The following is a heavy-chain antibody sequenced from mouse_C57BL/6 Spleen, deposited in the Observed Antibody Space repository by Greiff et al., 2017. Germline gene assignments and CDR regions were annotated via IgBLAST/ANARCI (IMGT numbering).Heavy chain of an antibody. CDR2: IYPRSGNT. CDR1: GYTFTSYG. J-gene: IGHJ1*03. V-gene: IGHV1-81*01. Sequence: QVQLQQSGAELARPGASVKLSCKASGYTFTSYGISWVKQRTGQGLEWIGEIYPRSGNTYYNEKFKGKATLSADKSSSTAYMELRSLTSEDSAVYFCARDPYYYGSSYDGYFGVWGTGTTVTVSS. D-gene: IGHD1-1*01. CDR3: ARDPYYYGSSYDGYFGV.